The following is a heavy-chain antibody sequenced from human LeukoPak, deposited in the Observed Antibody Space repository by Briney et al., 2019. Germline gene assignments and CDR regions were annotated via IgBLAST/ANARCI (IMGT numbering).Heavy chain of an antibody. D-gene: IGHD6-19*01. CDR3: AKRSAESSGYFNY. V-gene: IGHV3-21*04. J-gene: IGHJ4*02. CDR1: AFTFSSYS. Sequence: GGSLRLSCVASAFTFSSYSMNWVRQAPGKGLEWVSSISSSGSYIYYADSVKGRFTISRDNSKNTLYLQMNSLRAEDTAVYYCAKRSAESSGYFNYWGQGILVTVSS. CDR2: ISSSGSYI.